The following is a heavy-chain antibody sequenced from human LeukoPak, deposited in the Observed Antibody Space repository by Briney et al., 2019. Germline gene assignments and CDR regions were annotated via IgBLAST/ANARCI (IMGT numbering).Heavy chain of an antibody. CDR3: ARMIRGIHVYYYGMDV. V-gene: IGHV3-23*01. CDR1: GFNFSYYA. D-gene: IGHD3-10*01. Sequence: QSGGSLRLSCAASGFNFSYYAMTWVRQAPGKGLEWVSLISASGDSTYYADSVKGRFTISRDSSKSTLSLQMDSLRAEDTAVYFCARMIRGIHVYYYGMDVWSQGTTVTVS. CDR2: ISASGDST. J-gene: IGHJ6*02.